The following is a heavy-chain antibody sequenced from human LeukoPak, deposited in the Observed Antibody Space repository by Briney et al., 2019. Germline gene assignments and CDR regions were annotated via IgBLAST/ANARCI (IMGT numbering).Heavy chain of an antibody. J-gene: IGHJ4*02. Sequence: SETLSLTCTVSSGSISSYYWSWIRQPPGKGLEWIGYIYYSGSTKYNPSLKSRVTISVDTSKNQFSLKLRSVTAADTAVYYCARGFDSKSTYFDYWGQGTLVTVSS. D-gene: IGHD3-10*01. CDR2: IYYSGST. CDR1: SGSISSYY. CDR3: ARGFDSKSTYFDY. V-gene: IGHV4-59*01.